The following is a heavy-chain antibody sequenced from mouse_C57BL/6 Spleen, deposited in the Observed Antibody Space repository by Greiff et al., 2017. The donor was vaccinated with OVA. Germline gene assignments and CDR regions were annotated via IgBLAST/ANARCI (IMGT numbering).Heavy chain of an antibody. J-gene: IGHJ3*01. D-gene: IGHD2-10*01. CDR3: TRELGLPAWFAY. CDR2: IDPETGGT. V-gene: IGHV1-15*01. CDR1: GYTFTDYE. Sequence: VHVKQSGAELVRPGASVTLSCKASGYTFTDYEMHWVKQTPVHGLEWIGAIDPETGGTAYNQKFKGKAILTADKSSSTAYMELRSLTSEDSAVYYCTRELGLPAWFAYWGQGTLVTVSA.